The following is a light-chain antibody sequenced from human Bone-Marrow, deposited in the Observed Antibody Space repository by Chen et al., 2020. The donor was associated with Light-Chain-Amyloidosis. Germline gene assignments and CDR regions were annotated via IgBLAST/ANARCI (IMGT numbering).Light chain of an antibody. Sequence: SYELTQPPSVSVSPVQTARITCSGDDLPTKYAYWYQQKPGQAPVLVIHRDTERPSGISERFSGSSSGTTATLTISGVQAEDEADYHCQSADSSGTYEVIFGGGTKL. V-gene: IGLV3-25*03. CDR3: QSADSSGTYEVI. CDR1: DLPTKY. J-gene: IGLJ2*01. CDR2: RDT.